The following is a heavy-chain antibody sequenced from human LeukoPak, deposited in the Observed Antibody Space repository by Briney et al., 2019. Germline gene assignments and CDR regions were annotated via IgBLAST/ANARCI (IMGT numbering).Heavy chain of an antibody. J-gene: IGHJ3*02. V-gene: IGHV4-59*12. CDR2: IYDSGST. D-gene: IGHD3-10*01. Sequence: SETLSLTCTVSGGSIRSYYWSWIRQPPGKGLEWVGYIYDSGSTSYNPSLKSRVTISLDTSRNQFSLKLNSVTAADTAVYYCAKSNGYGLVDIWGQGTMVTVSS. CDR1: GGSIRSYY. CDR3: AKSNGYGLVDI.